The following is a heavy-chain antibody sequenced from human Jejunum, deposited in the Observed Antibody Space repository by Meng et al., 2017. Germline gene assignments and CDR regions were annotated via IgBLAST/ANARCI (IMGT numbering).Heavy chain of an antibody. J-gene: IGHJ6*02. Sequence: GESLKISCAASGFTVTSNYMTWVRQAPGKGLEWVSAIYSGGSKYYADSVKGRFTISSDDSKNTVYVQMNSLRGDDTAVYFCARGMYSYNSGYAKTPLYVMDVWGQGTTVTVSS. CDR1: GFTVTSNY. D-gene: IGHD3-16*01. V-gene: IGHV3-66*02. CDR3: ARGMYSYNSGYAKTPLYVMDV. CDR2: IYSGGSK.